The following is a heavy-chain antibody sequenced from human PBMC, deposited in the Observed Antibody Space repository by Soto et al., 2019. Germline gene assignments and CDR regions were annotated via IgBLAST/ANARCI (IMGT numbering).Heavy chain of an antibody. Sequence: QVQLQESDPGLVKPSETLSLTCTVTGGSTSSYYWSWLRQPPGKGLEGIGYNSYRGSTDYNPSLRSRVTISVDTSKNQFSRKLSSETAADTAVYYCARHGGSYSFDYWGQGTLGTVSS. CDR1: GGSTSSYY. D-gene: IGHD1-26*01. V-gene: IGHV4-59*08. CDR2: NSYRGST. J-gene: IGHJ4*02. CDR3: ARHGGSYSFDY.